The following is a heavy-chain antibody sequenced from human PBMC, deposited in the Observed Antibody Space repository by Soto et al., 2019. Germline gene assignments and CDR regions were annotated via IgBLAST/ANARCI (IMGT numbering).Heavy chain of an antibody. D-gene: IGHD6-6*01. CDR1: SGSFSGYY. J-gene: IGHJ4*02. CDR3: ARAPKVSGSSQTRPDF. V-gene: IGHV4-34*01. Sequence: QVQLHQWGAGLLKPSETLSLACSIYSGSFSGYYWSWIRQPPGKGLEWIGEISQSGHTNYSPSLKSRVSISIATSKKQFSRNLASVSAADTAVYYCARAPKVSGSSQTRPDFWGQGTLVTVSS. CDR2: ISQSGHT.